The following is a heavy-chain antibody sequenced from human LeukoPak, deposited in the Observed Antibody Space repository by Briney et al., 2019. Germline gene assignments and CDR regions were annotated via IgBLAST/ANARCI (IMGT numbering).Heavy chain of an antibody. V-gene: IGHV1-69*13. D-gene: IGHD3-10*01. CDR1: GGTFSSYA. J-gene: IGHJ2*01. CDR3: ARRFRNWYFDL. Sequence: SVKASCKASGGTFSSYAISWVRQAPGQGLEWMGGIIPIFGTANYAQKFQGRVTITADESTSTAYMELSSLRSEDTAVYYCARRFRNWYFDLWGRGTLVSVPS. CDR2: IIPIFGTA.